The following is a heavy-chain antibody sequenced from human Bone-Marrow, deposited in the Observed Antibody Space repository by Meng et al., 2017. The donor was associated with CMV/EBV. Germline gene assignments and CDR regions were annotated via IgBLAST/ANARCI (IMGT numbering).Heavy chain of an antibody. Sequence: GGSLRLSCAASGFTFTSYWMTWVRQAPGKGLEWVANIKQDGSEKFYVDSVKGRFTISRDNAKNLLSLQMNSLRAEDTAVYYCARAPRGSPGNYWGQGTLVTVSS. D-gene: IGHD1-26*01. V-gene: IGHV3-7*01. CDR2: IKQDGSEK. J-gene: IGHJ4*02. CDR3: ARAPRGSPGNY. CDR1: GFTFTSYW.